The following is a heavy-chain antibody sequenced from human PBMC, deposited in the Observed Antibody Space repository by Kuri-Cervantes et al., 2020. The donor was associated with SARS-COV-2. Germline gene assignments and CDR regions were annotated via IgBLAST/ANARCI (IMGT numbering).Heavy chain of an antibody. J-gene: IGHJ5*02. CDR1: GFTFSDYY. CDR2: ISSSGSTI. Sequence: GGSLRLSCAASGFTFSDYYMSWIRQAPGKGLEWVSYISSSGSTIYYADSVKGRFTISRDNAKNSLYLQMNSLRAEDTAVYYCARGKYYDILTGYYYWFDPWGQGTLVTVSS. CDR3: ARGKYYDILTGYYYWFDP. D-gene: IGHD3-9*01. V-gene: IGHV3-11*01.